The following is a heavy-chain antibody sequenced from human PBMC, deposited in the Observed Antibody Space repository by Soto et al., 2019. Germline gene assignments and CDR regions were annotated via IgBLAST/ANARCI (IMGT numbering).Heavy chain of an antibody. J-gene: IGHJ4*02. Sequence: PSETLSLTCSVSGGSLSGYYWSWIRQPPGKGLEYIAYMYHTGNAKYSPSLQSRVTLSVDTSKNQFSLRLASVTAADTAVYYCARDRTSSGYYLDYSLDYWGQGTRVTVSS. CDR1: GGSLSGYY. CDR3: ARDRTSSGYYLDYSLDY. V-gene: IGHV4-59*01. D-gene: IGHD3-22*01. CDR2: MYHTGNA.